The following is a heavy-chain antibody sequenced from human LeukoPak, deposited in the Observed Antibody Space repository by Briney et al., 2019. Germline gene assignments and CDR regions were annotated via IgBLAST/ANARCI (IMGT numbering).Heavy chain of an antibody. Sequence: GGSLRLSCAASGFTFSSYWMSWVRQAPGEGLEWVPHIRSNGDDIRYADFVEGRFTISRDDAKNSLFLQMNSLRAEDTAVYYCARDKDWAFDSWGQGTLVTVSS. CDR3: ARDKDWAFDS. CDR1: GFTFSSYW. V-gene: IGHV3-21*05. J-gene: IGHJ4*02. D-gene: IGHD3/OR15-3a*01. CDR2: IRSNGDDI.